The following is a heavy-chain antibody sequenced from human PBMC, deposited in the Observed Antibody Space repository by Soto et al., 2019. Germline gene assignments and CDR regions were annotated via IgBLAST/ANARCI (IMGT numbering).Heavy chain of an antibody. D-gene: IGHD2-15*01. CDR2: ISSDVVNY. CDR1: GFTFSSFA. Sequence: QVQLAESGGGVVQPGRSLRLSCAASGFTFSSFAMHWVRQAPGKGLEWLAVISSDVVNYYYAESVKGRFTISRDNSKNTLYLQMNSLRNEDRAVYYCARGGAWTPEGLGYWGQGTLVTVSS. V-gene: IGHV3-30-3*01. CDR3: ARGGAWTPEGLGY. J-gene: IGHJ4*02.